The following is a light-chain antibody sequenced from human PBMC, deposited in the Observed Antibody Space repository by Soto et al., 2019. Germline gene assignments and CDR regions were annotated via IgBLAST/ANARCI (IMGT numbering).Light chain of an antibody. V-gene: IGLV2-14*01. CDR1: SADIGFYDY. CDR3: SSYSTSFFYV. CDR2: GVT. J-gene: IGLJ1*01. Sequence: QSALTQPASVSGSPGQSITISCTGTSADIGFYDYVSWYQQYPGKAPNLLIYGVTYRPSGISYRFSGSKSGSTASLTISGLRDEDDADYYCSSYSTSFFYVFGTGTKPTVL.